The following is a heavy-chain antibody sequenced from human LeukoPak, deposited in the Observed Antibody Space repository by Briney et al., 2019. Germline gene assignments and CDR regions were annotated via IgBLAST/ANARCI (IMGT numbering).Heavy chain of an antibody. J-gene: IGHJ4*02. CDR2: IKQNGSEE. D-gene: IGHD1-14*01. CDR3: ADPGMGY. Sequence: GGSLRLSCTASGFAFSNFWMSWVRQAPGKGLEWVANIKQNGSEETYIDSVKGRFIISRDNAKSSLSLQMNSVRGEDTAVYYCADPGMGYWGQGTLVTVSS. V-gene: IGHV3-7*01. CDR1: GFAFSNFW.